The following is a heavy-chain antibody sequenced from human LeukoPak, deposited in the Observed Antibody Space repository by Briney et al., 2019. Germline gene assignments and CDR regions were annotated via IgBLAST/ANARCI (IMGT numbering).Heavy chain of an antibody. CDR1: GGSISSGGYY. V-gene: IGHV4-31*03. D-gene: IGHD4-17*01. Sequence: PSQTLSLTCTVSGGSISSGGYYWSWIRQHPGTGLEWIGYIYYSGSTYYNPSLKSRVTISVDTSKNQFSLKLSSMTAADTAVYYCASTDYVKAFDIWGQGTMVTVSS. CDR3: ASTDYVKAFDI. CDR2: IYYSGST. J-gene: IGHJ3*02.